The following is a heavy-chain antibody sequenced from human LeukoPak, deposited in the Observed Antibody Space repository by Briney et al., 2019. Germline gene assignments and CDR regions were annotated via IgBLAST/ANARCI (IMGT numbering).Heavy chain of an antibody. CDR2: IWLDGSNQ. CDR1: GFIVRSEG. Sequence: GWAVRLSCAAAGFIVRSEGMHWGRQVPCKGLEWVALIWLDGSNQVYADSVKGRFTVSRDNSKSILYLQMNDLRAEDTAVYYCARDGPYEPSGSHFDYWGQGTLVTVSS. D-gene: IGHD3-22*01. J-gene: IGHJ4*02. CDR3: ARDGPYEPSGSHFDY. V-gene: IGHV3-33*01.